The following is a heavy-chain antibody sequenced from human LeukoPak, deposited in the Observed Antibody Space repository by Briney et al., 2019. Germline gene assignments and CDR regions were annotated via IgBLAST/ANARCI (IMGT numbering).Heavy chain of an antibody. CDR3: ATYTHWVAGDV. D-gene: IGHD3-16*01. J-gene: IGHJ6*02. CDR2: MNADGSAK. CDR1: GYTFSDSG. V-gene: IGHV3-7*02. Sequence: GGSLRPSCAASGYTFSDSGISWVRQAPGQGLEWVGKMNADGSAKSYVDSVKGRFTITRGNARNSPYLQLSSLRPEDTAVYYCATYTHWVAGDVWGQGTTVTVSS.